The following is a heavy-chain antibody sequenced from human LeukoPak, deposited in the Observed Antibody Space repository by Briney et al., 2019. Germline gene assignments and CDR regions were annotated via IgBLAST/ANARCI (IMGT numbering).Heavy chain of an antibody. CDR3: ARDPGYSSGWYGGY. Sequence: GGSRRLSCAASGFTFSSYSMNWVRQAPGKGLEWVSYISGSSTTIYYADSVKGRFTISRDNAKNSLYLQMNSLRAEDTAVYYCARDPGYSSGWYGGYWGQGTLVTVSS. D-gene: IGHD6-19*01. J-gene: IGHJ4*02. CDR1: GFTFSSYS. CDR2: ISGSSTTI. V-gene: IGHV3-48*01.